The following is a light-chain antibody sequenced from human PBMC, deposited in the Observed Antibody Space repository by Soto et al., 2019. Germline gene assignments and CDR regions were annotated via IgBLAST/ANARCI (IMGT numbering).Light chain of an antibody. CDR3: QQSYSTPS. J-gene: IGKJ5*01. CDR2: AAS. V-gene: IGKV1-39*01. Sequence: QINHSSYSLPASVGDRVTITCRASQSISSYLNWYQQKPGKAPKLLIYAASSLQSGVLSSFRGSGSGTVCTRTLSTWRPEDFATSCGQQSYSTPSFGQGTPLEIK. CDR1: QSISSY.